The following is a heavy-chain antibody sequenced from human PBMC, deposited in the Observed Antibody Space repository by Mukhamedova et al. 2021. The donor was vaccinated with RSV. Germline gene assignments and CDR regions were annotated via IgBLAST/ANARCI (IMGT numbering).Heavy chain of an antibody. J-gene: IGHJ4*02. V-gene: IGHV4-4*02. D-gene: IGHD3-3*01. CDR2: IYHSGST. Sequence: GWIGEIYHSGSTNYNPSLMSRVTISVDKSKNQFSLKLSSVTAADTAVYYCFGIYDYWGQGTLVTVSS. CDR3: FGIYDY.